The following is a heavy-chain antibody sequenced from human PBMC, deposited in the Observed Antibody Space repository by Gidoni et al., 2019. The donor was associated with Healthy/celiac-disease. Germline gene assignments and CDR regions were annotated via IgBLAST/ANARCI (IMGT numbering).Heavy chain of an antibody. Sequence: QVQLVQSGAEVKKPGASVKVSCKASGYTFTGYYMHWVRQAPGQGLEWMGWINPNSGGTNYAQKFQGRVTMTRDTSISTAYMELSRLRSDDTAVYYCARDPLGVEVLPAATELDYWGQGTLVTVSS. D-gene: IGHD2-2*01. CDR1: GYTFTGYY. V-gene: IGHV1-2*02. J-gene: IGHJ4*02. CDR2: INPNSGGT. CDR3: ARDPLGVEVLPAATELDY.